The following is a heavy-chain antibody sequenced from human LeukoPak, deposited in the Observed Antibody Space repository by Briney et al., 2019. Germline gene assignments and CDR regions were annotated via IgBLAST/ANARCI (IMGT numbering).Heavy chain of an antibody. V-gene: IGHV3-30*18. J-gene: IGHJ4*02. Sequence: GGSLRLSCAASGFTFSSYWMSWVRQAPGKGLEWVAVISYDGSNKYYADSVKGRFTISRDNSKNTLYLQMNSLRAEDTAVYYCAKSEGYCSGGSCFFDYWGQGTLVTVSS. CDR2: ISYDGSNK. CDR1: GFTFSSYW. D-gene: IGHD2-15*01. CDR3: AKSEGYCSGGSCFFDY.